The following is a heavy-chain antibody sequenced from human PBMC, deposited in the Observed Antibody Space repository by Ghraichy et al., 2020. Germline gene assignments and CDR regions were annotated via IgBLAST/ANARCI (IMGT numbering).Heavy chain of an antibody. CDR3: ARARGGWCTTTNCFAEYAEY. CDR2: IKQGGGEK. D-gene: IGHD1-26*01. J-gene: IGHJ4*02. CDR1: EFSFNKFW. Sequence: GGSLRLSCVGSEFSFNKFWMSWVRQAPGKGLEWVASIKQGGGEKHYADSLKGRIAIPRDNTQNSLFLQLDSLRVDDTAVYYCARARGGWCTTTNCFAEYAEYWGEGTLVTVSS. V-gene: IGHV3-7*01.